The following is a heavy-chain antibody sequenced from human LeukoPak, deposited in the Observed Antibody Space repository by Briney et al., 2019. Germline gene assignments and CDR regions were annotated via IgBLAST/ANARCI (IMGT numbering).Heavy chain of an antibody. V-gene: IGHV3-21*01. CDR3: AELGITMIGGV. J-gene: IGHJ6*04. Sequence: GGSLRLSCAVSGFTFSSYSMNWVRQAPGKGLEWVSSISSRSDYKFYADSVKGRFTISRDDAKNSLYLQMNSLRAEDTAVYYCAELGITMIGGVWGKGTTVTISS. D-gene: IGHD3-10*02. CDR2: ISSRSDYK. CDR1: GFTFSSYS.